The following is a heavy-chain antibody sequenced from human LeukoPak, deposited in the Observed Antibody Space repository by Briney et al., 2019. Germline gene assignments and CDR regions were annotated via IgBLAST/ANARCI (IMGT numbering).Heavy chain of an antibody. Sequence: GGSLRLSCAASGFTFSDYYMCWIRQAPGKGLEWVLYISSSSSYTNYADSVKGRFTISRDNAKNSLYLQMNSLRAEDTAVYYCARERDGGVIVGADYWGQGTLVTVSS. J-gene: IGHJ4*02. D-gene: IGHD3-16*02. CDR2: ISSSSSYT. CDR3: ARERDGGVIVGADY. CDR1: GFTFSDYY. V-gene: IGHV3-11*06.